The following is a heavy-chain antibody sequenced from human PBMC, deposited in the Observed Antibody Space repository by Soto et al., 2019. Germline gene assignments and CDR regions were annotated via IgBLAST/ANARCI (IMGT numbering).Heavy chain of an antibody. CDR3: ARGRKMVRGVIINYYYYYMDV. CDR2: ISAYNGNT. V-gene: IGHV1-18*01. J-gene: IGHJ6*03. CDR1: GYTFTSYG. Sequence: ASVKVSCKASGYTFTSYGISWVRQAPGQGLEWMGWISAYNGNTNYAQKLQGRVTMTTDTSTSTAYMELRSLRSDDTAVYYCARGRKMVRGVIINYYYYYMDVWGKGTTVTVSS. D-gene: IGHD3-10*01.